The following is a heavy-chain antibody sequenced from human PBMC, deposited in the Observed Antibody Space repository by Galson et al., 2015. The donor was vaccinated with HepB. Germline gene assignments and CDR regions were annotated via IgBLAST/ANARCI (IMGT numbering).Heavy chain of an antibody. CDR2: INSDGSST. CDR1: GFTFSSYR. V-gene: IGHV3-74*01. Sequence: SLRLSCAASGFTFSSYRMHWVRQAPGKGLVWVSRINSDGSSTSYADSVKGRFTISRDNAKNTLYLQMNSLRAEDTAVYYCARIQTTTGYSFDYWGQGTLVTVSS. CDR3: ARIQTTTGYSFDY. D-gene: IGHD2-21*01. J-gene: IGHJ4*02.